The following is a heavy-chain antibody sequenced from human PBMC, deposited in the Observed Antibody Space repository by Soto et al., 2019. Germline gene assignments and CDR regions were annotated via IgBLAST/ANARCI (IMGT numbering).Heavy chain of an antibody. CDR2: ISTSNGNT. V-gene: IGHV1-18*01. Sequence: GASVKVSCKTSGYTYTDHGISWVRQAPGQGLEWMGWISTSNGNTNYAQKFQGRVTMTTDTSTSTVYMELRSLRSDDTAVYYCAKDGGRCRTASSHTSVWGKGTTVTVSS. CDR3: AKDGGRCRTASSHTSV. CDR1: GYTYTDHG. D-gene: IGHD2-8*02. J-gene: IGHJ6*04.